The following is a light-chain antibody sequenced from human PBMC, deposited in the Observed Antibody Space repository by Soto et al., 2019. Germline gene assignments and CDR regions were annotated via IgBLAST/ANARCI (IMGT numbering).Light chain of an antibody. Sequence: EIVLTQSPGTLSLSPGERATLSCRASQSVSSSYLAWYRQKPGQAPRLLIYGASSRATGIPDRFSGSGSGTDFTLTISRLEPEDLAVYYGQQYGSSPPWTFGQGTKVEIK. V-gene: IGKV3-20*01. CDR2: GAS. J-gene: IGKJ1*01. CDR1: QSVSSSY. CDR3: QQYGSSPPWT.